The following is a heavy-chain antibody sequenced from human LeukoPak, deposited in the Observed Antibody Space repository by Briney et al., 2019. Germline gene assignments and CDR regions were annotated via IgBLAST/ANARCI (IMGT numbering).Heavy chain of an antibody. V-gene: IGHV1-3*01. CDR2: INAGNGNT. J-gene: IGHJ4*02. CDR3: ATRQQLAHFDY. CDR1: GYTFTSYA. Sequence: ASVKVSCKASGYTFTSYAMHWVRQAPGQRLEWLGWINAGNGNTKYSQKFQGRVTITRDTSASTAYMELSSLRSEDTAVYYCATRQQLAHFDYWGQGTLVTVSS. D-gene: IGHD6-13*01.